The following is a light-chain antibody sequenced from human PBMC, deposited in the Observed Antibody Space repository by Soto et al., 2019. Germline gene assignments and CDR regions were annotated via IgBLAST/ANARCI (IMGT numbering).Light chain of an antibody. CDR3: QQHNGWPLT. J-gene: IGKJ4*01. CDR1: HNVGYD. CDR2: DAF. Sequence: EVVLTQSPATLSLSPGERAILSCRASHNVGYDLAWYQQRPGQAPRLLISDAFNRATGIPARFSGSGSGTDFTLTISKLEPEGFAVYYCQQHNGWPLTFGGGTKVEIK. V-gene: IGKV3-11*01.